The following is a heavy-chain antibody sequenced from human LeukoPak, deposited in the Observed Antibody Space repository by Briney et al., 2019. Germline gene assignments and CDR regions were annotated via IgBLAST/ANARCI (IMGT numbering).Heavy chain of an antibody. D-gene: IGHD3-3*01. Sequence: SETLSLTCTVSGGSISSSSYYWGWIRQPPGKGLEWIGSIYYSGGTYYNPSLKSRVTISVDTSKNQFSLKLSSVTAADTAVYYCARTYYDFWSGYVGAFDIWGQGTMVTVSS. CDR1: GGSISSSSYY. J-gene: IGHJ3*02. V-gene: IGHV4-39*01. CDR3: ARTYYDFWSGYVGAFDI. CDR2: IYYSGGT.